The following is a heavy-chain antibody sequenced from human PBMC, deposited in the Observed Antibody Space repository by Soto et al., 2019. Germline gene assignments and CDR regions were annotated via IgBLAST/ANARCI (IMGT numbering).Heavy chain of an antibody. V-gene: IGHV3-9*01. CDR1: GFRFDDYA. D-gene: IGHD4-17*01. J-gene: IGHJ6*02. Sequence: GGSLRLSCAASGFRFDDYAMHWVRQAPGKGLEWVSGISWSSGSIGYAASVKGRFTISRDSDGNSLFLQMNGLRSDDTALYYCARTTVTTGFYYGMDLWGQGTMVTVSS. CDR2: ISWSSGSI. CDR3: ARTTVTTGFYYGMDL.